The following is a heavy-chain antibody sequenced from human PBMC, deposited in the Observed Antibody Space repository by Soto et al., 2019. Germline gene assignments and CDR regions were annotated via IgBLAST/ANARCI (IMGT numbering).Heavy chain of an antibody. V-gene: IGHV6-1*01. CDR3: AGTTSHYWYYMDV. D-gene: IGHD1-7*01. CDR2: TYYRSRWYN. J-gene: IGHJ6*03. Sequence: SPTHSRTCDSSGESVSSTSAAWNWIRQSPSRGLEWLGRTYYRSRWYNDYAVSVKSRITVNPDTSKNQFSLQLTSVTPEDTAVYYCAGTTSHYWYYMDVWGKGTTVTVSS. CDR1: GESVSSTSAA.